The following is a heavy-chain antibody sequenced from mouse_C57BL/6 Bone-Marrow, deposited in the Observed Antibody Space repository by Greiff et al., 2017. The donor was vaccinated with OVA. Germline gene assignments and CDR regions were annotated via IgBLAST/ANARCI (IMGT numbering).Heavy chain of an antibody. V-gene: IGHV10-1*01. D-gene: IGHD2-4*01. CDR3: VRRDDDYDGGFAY. Sequence: DVMLVESGGGLVQPKGSLKLSCAASGFSFNTYAMNWVRQAPGKGLEWVARIRSKSNNYATYYADSVKDRFTISRDDSESMLYLQMNNLKTEDTAMYYCVRRDDDYDGGFAYWGQGTLVTVSA. CDR2: IRSKSNNYAT. CDR1: GFSFNTYA. J-gene: IGHJ3*01.